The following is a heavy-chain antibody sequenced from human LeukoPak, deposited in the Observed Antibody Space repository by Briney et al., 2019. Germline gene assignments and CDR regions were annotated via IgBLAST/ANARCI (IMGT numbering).Heavy chain of an antibody. J-gene: IGHJ4*02. CDR2: ISSDGNDK. CDR1: GVTFRSYG. D-gene: IGHD5-12*01. Sequence: GGSLRLSCAVTGVTFRSYGKHWVRQAPRKRLHRVALISSDGNDKLYGDSVRGRFTISRDDSKSTLYLQMNSLRAEDTAVYYCTTKVTRGNSGDDYDDWGQGTLDTVSS. CDR3: TTKVTRGNSGDDYDD. V-gene: IGHV3-30*03.